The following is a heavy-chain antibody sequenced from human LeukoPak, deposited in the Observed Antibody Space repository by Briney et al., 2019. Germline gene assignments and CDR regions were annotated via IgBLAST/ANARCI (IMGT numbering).Heavy chain of an antibody. CDR1: GFTFSSYA. CDR2: ISVSGGST. V-gene: IGHV3-23*01. J-gene: IGHJ4*02. Sequence: GGSLRLSCAASGFTFSSYAVSWVRQAPGKGLEWVSSISVSGGSTYSADSVKGRFTISRDNSKSTLYLQMNSLRAEDTALYYCAKDRSCTNDICHGDFDYWGQGTLVTVSS. CDR3: AKDRSCTNDICHGDFDY. D-gene: IGHD2-8*01.